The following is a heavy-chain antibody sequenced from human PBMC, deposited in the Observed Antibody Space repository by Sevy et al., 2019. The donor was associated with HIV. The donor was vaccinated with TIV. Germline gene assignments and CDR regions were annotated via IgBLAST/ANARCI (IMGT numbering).Heavy chain of an antibody. J-gene: IGHJ4*02. CDR2: ISSSGSTI. V-gene: IGHV3-48*03. CDR1: GFTFSSYE. CDR3: AKLGGNYGDYDDY. D-gene: IGHD4-17*01. Sequence: GGSLRLSCAASGFTFSSYEMTWVRQAPGKGLEWVSYISSSGSTIYYADSVKGRFTISRDNSKNSLFLQMNSLRSEDTAFYYCAKLGGNYGDYDDYWGRGTLVTVSS.